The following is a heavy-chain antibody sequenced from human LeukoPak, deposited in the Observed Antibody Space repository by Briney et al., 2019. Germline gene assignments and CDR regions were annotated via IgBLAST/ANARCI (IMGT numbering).Heavy chain of an antibody. CDR3: ARGLRGGMSMIVTGTFDI. Sequence: PSQTLSLTCTVSGGSISSGTYYYSWIRQPAGKGLEWIGRIYPSGSTNYNPSLKSRVAISVDTSKNQFSLRLSSVTAADTAIYYCARGLRGGMSMIVTGTFDIWGLGTMVTVSS. J-gene: IGHJ3*02. V-gene: IGHV4-61*02. D-gene: IGHD3-22*01. CDR1: GGSISSGTYY. CDR2: IYPSGST.